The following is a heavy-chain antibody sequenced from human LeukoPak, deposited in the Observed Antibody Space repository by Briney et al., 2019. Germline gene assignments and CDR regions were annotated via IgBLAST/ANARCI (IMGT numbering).Heavy chain of an antibody. CDR1: GFTFSGYW. CDR2: IKQDGSEK. D-gene: IGHD6-19*01. Sequence: GGSLRLSCAASGFTFSGYWMSWVRQAPGKGLEWVANIKQDGSEKYYVDSVKGRFTISRDNAKNSLYLQMNSLRAEDTAVYYCARGSSGWYVEYYFDYWGQGTLVTVSS. J-gene: IGHJ4*02. CDR3: ARGSSGWYVEYYFDY. V-gene: IGHV3-7*01.